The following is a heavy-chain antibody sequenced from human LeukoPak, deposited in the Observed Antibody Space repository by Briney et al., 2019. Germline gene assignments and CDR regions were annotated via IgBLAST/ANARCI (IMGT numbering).Heavy chain of an antibody. V-gene: IGHV3-30*02. CDR3: ARAYSSWHPLEYYFDY. CDR1: GFNFRTYG. Sequence: PGGSLRLSCAASGFNFRTYGMHWVRQAPGEGLEWLAIIRHDGSNKYCGDSVKGRFTISRDNSKNTLYLEMNSLRAEDTAVYYCARAYSSWHPLEYYFDYWGQGTLVTVSS. J-gene: IGHJ4*02. D-gene: IGHD6-6*01. CDR2: IRHDGSNK.